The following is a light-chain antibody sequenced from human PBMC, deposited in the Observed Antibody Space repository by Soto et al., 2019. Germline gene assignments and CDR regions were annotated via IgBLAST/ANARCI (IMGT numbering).Light chain of an antibody. J-gene: IGKJ3*01. Sequence: DIQITQSPSSLSSSVGDRVMITCQASQDISNHVSWFQLKPGKAPQHLIYDASNLEKGLPSRFSGSGAGTVVTLTIISLQPDDIATYYCQEYDAFEFTFGPGTGVEMK. CDR1: QDISNH. CDR2: DAS. CDR3: QEYDAFEFT. V-gene: IGKV1-33*01.